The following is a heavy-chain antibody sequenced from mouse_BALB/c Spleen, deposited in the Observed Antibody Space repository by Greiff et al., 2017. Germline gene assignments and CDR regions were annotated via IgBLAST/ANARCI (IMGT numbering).Heavy chain of an antibody. D-gene: IGHD2-4*01. CDR3: ARRGDYDGSWFAY. Sequence: LVESAAELARPGASVKMSCKASGYTFTSYTMHWVKQRPGQGLEWIGYINPSSGYTEYNQKFKDKTTLTADKSSSTAYMQLSSLTSEDSAVYYCARRGDYDGSWFAYWGQGTLVTVSA. CDR2: INPSSGYT. V-gene: IGHV1-4*02. J-gene: IGHJ3*01. CDR1: GYTFTSYT.